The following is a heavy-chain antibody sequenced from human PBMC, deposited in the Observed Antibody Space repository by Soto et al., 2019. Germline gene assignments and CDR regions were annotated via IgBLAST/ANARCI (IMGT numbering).Heavy chain of an antibody. D-gene: IGHD3-22*01. J-gene: IGHJ4*02. V-gene: IGHV3-9*01. CDR2: SSWNSGSI. CDR1: GFIFADPI. CDR3: AKGSWYYYDRSGYLDY. Sequence: GGSLRAFCPEAGFIFADPIMACSGQAPGKGLELVSGSSWNSGSIGYADSVKGRFTISRDNAKNSLYLQMNSLRAEDTALYYCAKGSWYYYDRSGYLDYWGQGP.